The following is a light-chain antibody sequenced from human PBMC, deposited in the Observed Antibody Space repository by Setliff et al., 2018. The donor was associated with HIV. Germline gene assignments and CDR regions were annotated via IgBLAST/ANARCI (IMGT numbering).Light chain of an antibody. CDR3: SSYADNNNVI. CDR1: SSDVGGYNF. J-gene: IGLJ2*01. CDR2: EVN. Sequence: QSVLTQPPSASWSPGQSVTISCTGTSSDVGGYNFVTWCQQNPGKAPKLLIYEVNKRPSGVPDRFSGSKSGNTASLTVSGLQAEDEADYYCSSYADNNNVIFGGGTK. V-gene: IGLV2-8*01.